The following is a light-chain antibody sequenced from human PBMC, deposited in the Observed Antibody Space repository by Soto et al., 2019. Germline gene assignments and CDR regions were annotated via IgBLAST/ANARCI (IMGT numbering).Light chain of an antibody. CDR1: RSISTY. J-gene: IGKJ5*01. CDR3: QQRSNWPRT. Sequence: ETVLTQSPATLSLSPGERATLSCRASRSISTYLAWYQQKPGQAPRLLIYEALNRATGIPARFSGSGSGTDFTLTISSLEPEDFAVYYCQQRSNWPRTFGQGTRLEIK. CDR2: EAL. V-gene: IGKV3-11*01.